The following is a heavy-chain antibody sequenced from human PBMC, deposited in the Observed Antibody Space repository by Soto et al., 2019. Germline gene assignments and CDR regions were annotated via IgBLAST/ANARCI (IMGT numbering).Heavy chain of an antibody. Sequence: SEPLSCTCAVSDYSIRSGYYWGWIRQPPGKGLEWVGSIYHSRSTYYSPSLTSRVTTSVDTSKNQFALKLSSVTASDTAVYYCARGSGPFDYWGQGTLVTVSS. CDR1: DYSIRSGYY. CDR2: IYHSRST. CDR3: ARGSGPFDY. V-gene: IGHV4-38-2*01. J-gene: IGHJ4*02. D-gene: IGHD2-15*01.